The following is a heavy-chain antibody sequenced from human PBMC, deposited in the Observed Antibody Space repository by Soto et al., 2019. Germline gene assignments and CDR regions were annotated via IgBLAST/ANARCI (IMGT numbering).Heavy chain of an antibody. D-gene: IGHD3-3*01. V-gene: IGHV3-23*01. Sequence: GGSLRLSCAASGFTFSSYAMSWVRQAPGKGLEWVSAISGSGGSTYYADSVKGRFTISRDTSKNTLYLQMNSLRAEDTAVYYCAKDLTPYYYFWSGFDYWGQGTLVPVSS. CDR2: ISGSGGST. J-gene: IGHJ4*02. CDR1: GFTFSSYA. CDR3: AKDLTPYYYFWSGFDY.